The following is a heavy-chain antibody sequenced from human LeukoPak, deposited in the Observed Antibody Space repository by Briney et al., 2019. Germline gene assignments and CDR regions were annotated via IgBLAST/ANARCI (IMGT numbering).Heavy chain of an antibody. CDR1: GFTFSRHG. V-gene: IGHV3-21*01. D-gene: IGHD2/OR15-2a*01. CDR3: ASTAFPATPTFDY. Sequence: GGSLRLSCAASGFTFSRHGMYWVRQAPGKGLEWVSSISSSSSYIYYADSVKGRFTISRDNAKNSLYLQMNSLRAEDTAVYYCASTAFPATPTFDYWGQGTLVTVSS. J-gene: IGHJ4*02. CDR2: ISSSSSYI.